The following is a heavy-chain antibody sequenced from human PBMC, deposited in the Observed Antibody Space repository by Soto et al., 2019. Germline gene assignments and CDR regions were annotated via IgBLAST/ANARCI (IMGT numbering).Heavy chain of an antibody. CDR3: THRGGATVGLYYFDY. CDR2: IYWHDDK. V-gene: IGHV2-5*01. Sequence: GSGPTLVNPTQTLTLTCTFSGFSLSTTGVGVSWIRQPPGKALEWLALIYWHDDKRYSPSLKSRLTITNDTSKNQVVLTMTNMDPVDTATYYCTHRGGATVGLYYFDYWGQGALVTVSS. CDR1: GFSLSTTGVG. J-gene: IGHJ4*02. D-gene: IGHD3-16*01.